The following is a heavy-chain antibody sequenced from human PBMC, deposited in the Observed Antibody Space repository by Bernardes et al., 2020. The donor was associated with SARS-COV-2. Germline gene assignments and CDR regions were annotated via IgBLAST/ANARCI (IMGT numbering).Heavy chain of an antibody. CDR1: GYTFTSYD. CDR2: MNPNSGNT. D-gene: IGHD6-19*01. J-gene: IGHJ6*02. V-gene: IGHV1-8*01. Sequence: ASVTVSCKASGYTFTSYDINWVRQATGQGLEWMGWMNPNSGNTGYAQKFQGRVTMTRNTSISTAYMELSSLRSEDTAVYYCARGHSSGSYYYYGMDVWGQGTTVTVSS. CDR3: ARGHSSGSYYYYGMDV.